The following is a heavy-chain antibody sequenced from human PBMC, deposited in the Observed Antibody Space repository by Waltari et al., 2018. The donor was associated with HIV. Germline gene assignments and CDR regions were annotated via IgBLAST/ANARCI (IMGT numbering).Heavy chain of an antibody. J-gene: IGHJ6*01. CDR1: GVSVSASNYY. V-gene: IGHV4-39*05. CDR2: VRSVCSC. D-gene: IGHD3-22*01. Sequence: HLQESGPGLVKPSETPSLNCNVSGVSVSASNYYWDTTPSFYLDWVRQHPGKGLVWGGTVRSVCSCRCCPSLESRVMCAVGSAMNQCARNLTSVTAADTAVYYCARRHFYDSTGYFVPRYFSLSDLEVWGPGTTVIVSS. CDR3: ARRHFYDSTGYFVPRYFSLSDLEV.